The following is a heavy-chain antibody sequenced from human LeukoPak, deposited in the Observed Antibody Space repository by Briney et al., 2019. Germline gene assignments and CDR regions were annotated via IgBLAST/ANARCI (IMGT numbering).Heavy chain of an antibody. CDR2: IDTSGST. J-gene: IGHJ6*03. D-gene: IGHD1-26*01. CDR3: ARGQWELLRYNYIDV. V-gene: IGHV4-4*07. Sequence: SETLSLTCTVSGGSITSFHWNWIRQPAGKGLGWIGRIDTSGSTNYNPSLKSRVTMSVDTSKNQFSLRLSSVTAADTAVYYCARGQWELLRYNYIDVWGKGTTVTVSS. CDR1: GGSITSFH.